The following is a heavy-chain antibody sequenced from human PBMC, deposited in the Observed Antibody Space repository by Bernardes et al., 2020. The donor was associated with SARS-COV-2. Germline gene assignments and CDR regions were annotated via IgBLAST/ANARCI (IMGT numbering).Heavy chain of an antibody. CDR2: ISGYNANT. CDR1: GDTFTSYA. CDR3: ARRSMDY. J-gene: IGHJ4*02. V-gene: IGHV1-18*01. Sequence: ASVKVSCKASGDTFTSYAFSWVRQAPGQGLEWMGRISGYNANTNYAQKFQGRVTMTTDTSTSTAYMELRSLRSDDTAVYYCARRSMDYWGQGTLVTVSS.